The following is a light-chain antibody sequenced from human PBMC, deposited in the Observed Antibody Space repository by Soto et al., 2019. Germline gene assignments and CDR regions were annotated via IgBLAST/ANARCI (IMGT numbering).Light chain of an antibody. CDR1: QSLLFSAGNTY. CDR3: MHGKHWPPT. J-gene: IGKJ1*01. V-gene: IGKV2-30*01. CDR2: KVS. Sequence: VVMTQSPLSLPVTLGQPSSISSTSSQSLLFSAGNTYLNWFQQRPGQAPRRLIYKVSNRDSGVPDRISGSGSGTDFTLKISRVEAEDVGVYYCMHGKHWPPTFGQGTKVDIK.